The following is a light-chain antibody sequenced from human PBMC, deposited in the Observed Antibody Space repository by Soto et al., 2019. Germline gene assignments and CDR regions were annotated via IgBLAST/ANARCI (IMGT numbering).Light chain of an antibody. CDR1: QSISSW. CDR2: DAS. CDR3: QHYNSSSEA. V-gene: IGKV1-5*01. Sequence: DIQMTQSPSTLSASVGDRVTITCRASQSISSWLAWYQQKPGKAPNLLIYDASSLESGVRSRFNGSGSGTEFTLTISSLQPDDFATYYCQHYNSSSEAFGQGTKVDNK. J-gene: IGKJ1*01.